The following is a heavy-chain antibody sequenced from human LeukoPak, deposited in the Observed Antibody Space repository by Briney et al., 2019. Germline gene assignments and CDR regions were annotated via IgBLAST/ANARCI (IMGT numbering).Heavy chain of an antibody. J-gene: IGHJ3*02. Sequence: SETLSLTCTVSGGSISSGGYSWSWLRQHPGKGLEWIGYIYYSGSTYYNPSLKSRVTISVDTSKNQFSLKLSSVTAADTAVYYCARADYYGAFDIWGQGTMVTVSS. CDR3: ARADYYGAFDI. V-gene: IGHV4-31*03. CDR2: IYYSGST. CDR1: GGSISSGGYS. D-gene: IGHD3-10*01.